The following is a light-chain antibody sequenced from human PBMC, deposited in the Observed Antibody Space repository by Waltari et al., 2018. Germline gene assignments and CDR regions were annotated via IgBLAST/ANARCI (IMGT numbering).Light chain of an antibody. CDR1: KVGDKF. J-gene: IGLJ2*01. V-gene: IGLV3-1*01. Sequence: SYELTQPPSVSVSPGQTASITCSGEKVGDKFACWYQQKPGQSPVLVIYQDSKRPSGIPERVSGDNSGKTATLTIRGTQAMDEADFYCQASDSSTVEFGGGTKLTVL. CDR2: QDS. CDR3: QASDSSTVE.